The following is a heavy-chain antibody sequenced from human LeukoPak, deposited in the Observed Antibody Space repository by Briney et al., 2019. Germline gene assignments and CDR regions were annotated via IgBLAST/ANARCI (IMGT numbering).Heavy chain of an antibody. CDR1: GYTFTGYY. Sequence: ASVKVSCKASGYTFTGYYMHWVRQAPRQGLEWMGWINPNSGGTNYAQKFQGRVTITRNTSISTAYMELSSLRSEDTAVYFCAREDYYDSGSNDYWGQGTLVTVSS. J-gene: IGHJ4*02. D-gene: IGHD3-22*01. CDR3: AREDYYDSGSNDY. CDR2: INPNSGGT. V-gene: IGHV1-2*02.